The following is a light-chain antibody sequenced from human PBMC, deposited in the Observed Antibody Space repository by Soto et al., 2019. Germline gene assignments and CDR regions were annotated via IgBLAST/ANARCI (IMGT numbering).Light chain of an antibody. CDR3: QQRSNWPPL. CDR1: QSVGSY. J-gene: IGKJ5*01. V-gene: IGKV3-11*01. Sequence: EIVLTQSPATLPLYPGERATLSCRASQSVGSYVVWYQQKPGQAPRLLIHGASNRSTGIPARFSGSGSGTDFTLTISSLEPEDFAVYYCQQRSNWPPLFGQGTRLEIK. CDR2: GAS.